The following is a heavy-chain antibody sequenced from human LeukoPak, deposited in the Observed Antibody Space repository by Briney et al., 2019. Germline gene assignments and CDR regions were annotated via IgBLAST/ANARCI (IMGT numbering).Heavy chain of an antibody. CDR1: GFTFSNYG. V-gene: IGHV3-30*03. CDR2: ISYDGSNK. J-gene: IGHJ4*02. CDR3: ATGGTKTATGRMGY. D-gene: IGHD1-1*01. Sequence: GGSLRLSCAASGFTFSNYGMHWIRQAPGKGREWVAVISYDGSNKNYADSVEGRFTISRDNSKNTYLQMNSLRPEDTAVYYCATGGTKTATGRMGYWGQGTLVTVSS.